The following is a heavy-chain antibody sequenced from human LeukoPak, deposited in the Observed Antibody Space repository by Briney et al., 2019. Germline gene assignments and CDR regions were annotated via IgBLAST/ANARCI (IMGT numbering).Heavy chain of an antibody. CDR2: VVVGSGNT. CDR1: GFTFTSSA. CDR3: AADPVGATPPIFDY. J-gene: IGHJ4*02. Sequence: ASVKVSCTASGFTFTSSAMQWVRQARGQRLEWIGWVVVGSGNTNYAQKFQERVTITRDMSTSTAYMELSSLRSEDTAVYYCAADPVGATPPIFDYWGQGTLVTVSS. V-gene: IGHV1-58*02. D-gene: IGHD1-26*01.